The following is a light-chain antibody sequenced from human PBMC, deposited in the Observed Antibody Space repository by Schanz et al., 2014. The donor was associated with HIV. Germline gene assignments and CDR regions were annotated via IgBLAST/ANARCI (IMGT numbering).Light chain of an antibody. CDR2: GAS. CDR3: KHYDISRGT. V-gene: IGKV3-20*01. Sequence: EIVLTQSPGTLSLSPGERATLSCRASQSVSSSYLAWYQQKLGQAPRLLIYGASSRATGIPDRFSGSGSGTDFPLTISRLAPEDFATYYGKHYDISRGTFGGETRVEIK. CDR1: QSVSSSY. J-gene: IGKJ4*01.